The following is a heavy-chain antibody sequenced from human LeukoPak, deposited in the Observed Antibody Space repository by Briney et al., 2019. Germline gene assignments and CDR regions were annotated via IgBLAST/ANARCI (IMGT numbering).Heavy chain of an antibody. CDR2: ISNDGSSM. CDR1: GFTFSSYW. Sequence: GGSLRLSCVASGFTFSSYWMHWVRQAPGKGLVWVSRISNDGSSMNYADSVKGRFTISRDNSKNTLYLQMNSLRAEDTAVYYCARDPDIVVVVAATRGDYFDYWGQGTLVTVSS. D-gene: IGHD2-15*01. J-gene: IGHJ4*02. V-gene: IGHV3-74*01. CDR3: ARDPDIVVVVAATRGDYFDY.